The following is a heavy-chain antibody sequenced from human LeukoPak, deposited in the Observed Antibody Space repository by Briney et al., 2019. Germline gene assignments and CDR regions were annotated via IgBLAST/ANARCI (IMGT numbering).Heavy chain of an antibody. D-gene: IGHD2-2*02. CDR3: ARTTLPGYCSGTSCYKGYYYGIDV. Sequence: PGRSLRLSCAASGFTFSSYAMHWVRQAPGKGLEWVVVMSYDGSDKYYADSVKGRFTMSRDNSKKMLYLQMNSLRAEDTAVYYCARTTLPGYCSGTSCYKGYYYGIDVWGQGTTVTVSS. J-gene: IGHJ6*02. V-gene: IGHV3-30-3*01. CDR2: MSYDGSDK. CDR1: GFTFSSYA.